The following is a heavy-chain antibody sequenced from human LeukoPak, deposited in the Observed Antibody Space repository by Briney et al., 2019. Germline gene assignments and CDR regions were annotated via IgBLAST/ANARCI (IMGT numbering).Heavy chain of an antibody. CDR1: GGSFSGYY. J-gene: IGHJ4*02. D-gene: IGHD3-22*01. CDR3: ARGSNYYDSSGYDPHLDY. CDR2: ITHSGST. Sequence: ASETLSLTCAVYGGSFSGYYWSWIRQPPGKGLEWIGEITHSGSTNDNPSLKSRVTISVDTSKNQFSLKLSSVTAADTAVYYCARGSNYYDSSGYDPHLDYWGQGTLVTVSS. V-gene: IGHV4-34*01.